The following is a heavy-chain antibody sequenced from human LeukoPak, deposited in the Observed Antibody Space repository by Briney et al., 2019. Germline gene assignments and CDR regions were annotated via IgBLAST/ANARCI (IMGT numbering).Heavy chain of an antibody. J-gene: IGHJ6*02. V-gene: IGHV1-18*01. Sequence: GASVKVSCKASGYTFTSYGISWVRQAPGQGLEWMGWISAYNGNTNYAQKLQGRVTMTTDTSTSTAYMELRSLRSDDTAVYYCARTLLITFGGVIAYYYYGMTSGAKGPRSPSP. CDR1: GYTFTSYG. D-gene: IGHD3-16*02. CDR3: ARTLLITFGGVIAYYYYGMTS. CDR2: ISAYNGNT.